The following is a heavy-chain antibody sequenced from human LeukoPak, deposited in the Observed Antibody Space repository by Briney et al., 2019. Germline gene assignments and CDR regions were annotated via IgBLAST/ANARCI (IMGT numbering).Heavy chain of an antibody. Sequence: GGSLRLSCAASGFTFSSYWMSWVRQAPGKGLEWVANIKQDGSEKYYVDSVKGRFTISRDNAKNSLYLQMNSLRAEDTAVYYCATIGVDSSGWNMYYYYYMDVWGKGTTVTVSS. V-gene: IGHV3-7*01. CDR1: GFTFSSYW. CDR3: ATIGVDSSGWNMYYYYYMDV. CDR2: IKQDGSEK. J-gene: IGHJ6*03. D-gene: IGHD6-19*01.